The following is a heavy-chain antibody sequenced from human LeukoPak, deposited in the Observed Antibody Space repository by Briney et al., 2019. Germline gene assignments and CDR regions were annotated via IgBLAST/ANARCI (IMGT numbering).Heavy chain of an antibody. CDR2: IIPIFGTA. CDR1: GGTFSSYA. J-gene: IGHJ4*02. Sequence: SVKVSCKASGGTFSSYAISWVRQAPGQGLEWMGGIIPIFGTANYAQKFQGRVTITADESTSTAYMELSSLRSEDPAVYYCARLGRYSSSWGFDYWGQGTLVTVSS. D-gene: IGHD6-13*01. CDR3: ARLGRYSSSWGFDY. V-gene: IGHV1-69*13.